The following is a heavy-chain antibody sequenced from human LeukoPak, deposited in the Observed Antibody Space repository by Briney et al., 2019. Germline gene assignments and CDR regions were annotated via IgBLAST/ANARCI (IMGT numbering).Heavy chain of an antibody. CDR2: IWYDGNNK. J-gene: IGHJ3*02. Sequence: GRSLRLSCAASGFIFSSYAMHWVRQAPGKGLEWVAGIWYDGNNKYYADSVRGRFTISRDNSKNTLYLQMNSLRAEDTAVYYCAKGGGSSVSEAFDIWGQGSMVTVSS. D-gene: IGHD5/OR15-5a*01. CDR3: AKGGGSSVSEAFDI. V-gene: IGHV3-33*06. CDR1: GFIFSSYA.